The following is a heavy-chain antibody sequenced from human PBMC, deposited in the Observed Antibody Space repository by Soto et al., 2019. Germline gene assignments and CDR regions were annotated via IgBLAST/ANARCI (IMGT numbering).Heavy chain of an antibody. V-gene: IGHV4-30-4*01. D-gene: IGHD2-15*01. Sequence: SQTLSLTCPVAGDSISRGNYYWCWIRQLPGKGLEWIGFISYSGSTYYNASLKSRVTISVDTSKNQFSLKLSSVTAADTAVYYCARHLTYCSAGSCYSDFPYYGMDVWGQGTTVTVSS. CDR1: GDSISRGNYY. CDR3: ARHLTYCSAGSCYSDFPYYGMDV. CDR2: ISYSGST. J-gene: IGHJ6*02.